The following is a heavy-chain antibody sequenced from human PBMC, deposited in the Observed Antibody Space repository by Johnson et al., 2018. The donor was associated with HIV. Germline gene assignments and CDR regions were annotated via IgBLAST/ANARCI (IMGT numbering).Heavy chain of an antibody. D-gene: IGHD6-13*01. CDR3: AKPAAAARDAFDI. J-gene: IGHJ3*02. CDR1: GFTFSSYG. CDR2: IRYDGSNK. Sequence: QVQLVESGGGVVQPGGSLRLSCAASGFTFSSYGMHWVRQAPGKGLEWVTFIRYDGSNKYYADSVKGRITISRDNSKNTLYLQMSILRAEDTAVYYCAKPAAAARDAFDIWGQGTMVTVSS. V-gene: IGHV3-30*02.